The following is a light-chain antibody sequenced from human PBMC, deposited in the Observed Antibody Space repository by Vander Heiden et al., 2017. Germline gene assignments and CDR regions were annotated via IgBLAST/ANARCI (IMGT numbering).Light chain of an antibody. CDR3: SAYTSSHTLV. Sequence: QSALPQPAPVSGLPGQSNTTSCTGTSSNVDGYNYVSWYQQRPGKAPELMIDDVSTRPSGVSKRFSGSKSGNTASLTISGLQAEDEADYYCSAYTSSHTLVFGGGTKLTVL. V-gene: IGLV2-14*03. CDR2: DVS. J-gene: IGLJ3*02. CDR1: SSNVDGYNY.